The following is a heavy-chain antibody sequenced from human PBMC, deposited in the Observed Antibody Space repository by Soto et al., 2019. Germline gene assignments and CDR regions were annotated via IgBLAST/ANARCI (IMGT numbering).Heavy chain of an antibody. J-gene: IGHJ4*02. CDR3: ARSPQYSSGWNGGFDY. Sequence: KPSETLSLTCNVSGDFLTTYYWNWIRQSPDKGLEWIGYIFYGGNTNYNPSLKGRGTISVDTSKNQFSLKLTSVTAADTAVYYCARSPQYSSGWNGGFDYWGQGTLVTVSS. CDR2: IFYGGNT. V-gene: IGHV4-59*01. D-gene: IGHD6-19*01. CDR1: GDFLTTYY.